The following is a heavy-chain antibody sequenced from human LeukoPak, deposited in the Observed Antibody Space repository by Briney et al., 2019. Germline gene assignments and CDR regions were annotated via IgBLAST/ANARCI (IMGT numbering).Heavy chain of an antibody. V-gene: IGHV3-23*01. J-gene: IGHJ4*02. D-gene: IGHD6-19*01. CDR3: ANILSIAVAGTGYSSGFDY. CDR1: GFTFSSYA. CDR2: ISGSGGNT. Sequence: GGSLRLSCAASGFTFSSYAMSWLRQAPGKGLEGVSAISGSGGNTYYADSVSGRFTISRDNSKNTLYLQMNRLRAEDTAVYYCANILSIAVAGTGYSSGFDYWGQGPLVTVSS.